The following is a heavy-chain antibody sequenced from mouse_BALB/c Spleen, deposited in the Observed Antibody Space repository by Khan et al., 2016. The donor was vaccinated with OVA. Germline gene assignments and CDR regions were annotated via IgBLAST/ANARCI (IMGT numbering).Heavy chain of an antibody. CDR1: GFTFSSYD. D-gene: IGHD2-10*01. V-gene: IGHV5-9*02. CDR2: ISGTGIYT. CDR3: ARPSYYGNPWFTY. J-gene: IGHJ3*01. Sequence: EVELVESGGGLVKPGGSLKLSCAVSGFTFSSYDMSWVRQTPEKRLEWVATISGTGIYTYYPDSVKGRFTISRDNARNTLYLQMSSLRSEDTALYYCARPSYYGNPWFTYWGQGTLVTVSA.